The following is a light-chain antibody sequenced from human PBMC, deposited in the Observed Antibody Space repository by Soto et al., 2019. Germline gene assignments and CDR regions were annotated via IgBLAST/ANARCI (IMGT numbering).Light chain of an antibody. CDR1: QSISSY. Sequence: MSQPPSAVSASVGDRVTITCRASQSISSYLNWYQQKPGKAPKLLIYAASSLQSGVPSRFSGSGSGTDFTLTISSLQPEDFATYYCQQSYSTWPFGQGTKV. V-gene: IGKV1-39*01. J-gene: IGKJ1*01. CDR2: AAS. CDR3: QQSYSTWP.